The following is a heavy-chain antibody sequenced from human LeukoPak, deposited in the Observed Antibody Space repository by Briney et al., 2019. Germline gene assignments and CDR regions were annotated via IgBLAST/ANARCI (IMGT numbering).Heavy chain of an antibody. Sequence: SETLSLTCSVSGYFISSGYYWGWIRQPPGKGLEWIGSIYYSGSTYYNPSLKSRVTISVDTSKNQFSLKLSSVTAADTAVYYCARTRYYYNSRSYGAPYYFDYWGQGTLVTVSS. CDR2: IYYSGST. J-gene: IGHJ4*02. CDR1: GYFISSGYY. D-gene: IGHD3-10*01. V-gene: IGHV4-38-2*02. CDR3: ARTRYYYNSRSYGAPYYFDY.